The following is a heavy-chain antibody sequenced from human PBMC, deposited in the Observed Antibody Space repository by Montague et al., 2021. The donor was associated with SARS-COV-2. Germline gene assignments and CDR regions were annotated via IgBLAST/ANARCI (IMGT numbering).Heavy chain of an antibody. CDR1: GGSVSSDNW. J-gene: IGHJ5*02. D-gene: IGHD1-26*01. Sequence: SETLSLTCTVSGGSVSSDNWWIWVRQPPGKGLEWIGEIYHSGTTNYNPSLQSRVTISVDKSRNHLSLNLRSVTAADTAMYYCALPLGGARFDPWGQGILVTVSS. CDR2: IYHSGTT. CDR3: ALPLGGARFDP. V-gene: IGHV4-4*02.